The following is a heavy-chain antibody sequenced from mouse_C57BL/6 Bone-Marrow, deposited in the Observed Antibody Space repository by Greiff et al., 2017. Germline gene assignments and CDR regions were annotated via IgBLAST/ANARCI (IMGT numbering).Heavy chain of an antibody. J-gene: IGHJ4*01. CDR3: ARPRGNYVAMDY. V-gene: IGHV5-17*01. CDR2: ISSGRSTI. CDR1: GFTFSDYG. D-gene: IGHD2-1*01. Sequence: EVQLVESGGGLVKPGGSLKLSCAASGFTFSDYGMHWVRQAPEKGLEWVAYISSGRSTIYSADTVKGRFTISRANAKSPLFLQMTRLRSEDTAMYYGARPRGNYVAMDYWGQGTSVTVSS.